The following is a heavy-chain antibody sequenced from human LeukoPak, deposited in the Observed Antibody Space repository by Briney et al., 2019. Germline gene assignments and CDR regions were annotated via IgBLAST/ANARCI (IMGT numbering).Heavy chain of an antibody. J-gene: IGHJ4*02. Sequence: GGSLRLSCAASGFTFSSYAMGWVRQAPGKGLEWVSAISGSGGSTYYADSVKGRFTISRDNSKNTLYLQMNSLRAEDTAVYYCAKRMYYYDSSGYSNDDYWGQGTLVTVSS. D-gene: IGHD3-22*01. CDR2: ISGSGGST. V-gene: IGHV3-23*01. CDR1: GFTFSSYA. CDR3: AKRMYYYDSSGYSNDDY.